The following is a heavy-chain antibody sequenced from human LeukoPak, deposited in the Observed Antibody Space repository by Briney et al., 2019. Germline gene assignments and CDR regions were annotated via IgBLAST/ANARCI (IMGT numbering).Heavy chain of an antibody. V-gene: IGHV1-18*01. CDR2: ISAYNGNT. CDR1: GYTFISYG. J-gene: IGHJ6*03. D-gene: IGHD2-2*01. Sequence: ASVKLSCTASGYTFISYGISWVRQAPGPGLEWMGWISAYNGNTNYAYTLQGRVTMTTDTSTSTAHMVLRSLRSDDAAGYYCARVVPAEGYDYYNMDVWGKGTTVTISS. CDR3: ARVVPAEGYDYYNMDV.